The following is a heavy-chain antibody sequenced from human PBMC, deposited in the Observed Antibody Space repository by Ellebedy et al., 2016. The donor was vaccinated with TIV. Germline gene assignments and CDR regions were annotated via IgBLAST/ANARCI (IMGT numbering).Heavy chain of an antibody. J-gene: IGHJ4*02. Sequence: MPGGSLRLSCTVSGGSVSTTSNYWGWVRQPPGMGLEWIGSIYYSGTTYYNPSLKSRLTISVNTSKNQFSLKLSSVTAADTAVYYCARHSTRRELWLEPFDFWGRGALVTVSS. D-gene: IGHD5-18*01. CDR1: GGSVSTTSNY. CDR3: ARHSTRRELWLEPFDF. V-gene: IGHV4-39*01. CDR2: IYYSGTT.